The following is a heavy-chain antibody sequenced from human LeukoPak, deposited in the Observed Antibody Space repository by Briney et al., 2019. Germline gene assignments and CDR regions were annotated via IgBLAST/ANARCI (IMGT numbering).Heavy chain of an antibody. D-gene: IGHD3-3*01. CDR2: IYYSGST. J-gene: IGHJ4*02. Sequence: SETLSLTCIVSGGSISNSYWSWIRQPPGKGLQWIGYIYYSGSTNYNPSLKSRVTISGDTSENQFSLKLSSVTAADTAVYYCARTLYSRGFYTVDYWGQGTLVTVSS. CDR3: ARTLYSRGFYTVDY. V-gene: IGHV4-59*08. CDR1: GGSISNSY.